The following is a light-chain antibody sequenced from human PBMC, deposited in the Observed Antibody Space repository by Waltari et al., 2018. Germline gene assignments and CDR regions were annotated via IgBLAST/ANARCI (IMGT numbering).Light chain of an antibody. Sequence: IQLTQSPSSLSASVGDRVTITCRASQSIATYLNWYQEKPGKAPKLLISAASGLQSGVPSRFSGSGSGTGFTLSISSLQPEDFATYYCQQSFISPWTFGQGTKVEIK. CDR3: QQSFISPWT. V-gene: IGKV1-39*01. CDR2: AAS. CDR1: QSIATY. J-gene: IGKJ1*01.